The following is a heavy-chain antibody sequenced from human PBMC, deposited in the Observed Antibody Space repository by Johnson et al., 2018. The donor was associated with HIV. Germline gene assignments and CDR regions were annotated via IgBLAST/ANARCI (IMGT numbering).Heavy chain of an antibody. CDR3: VREPRPPNAFDI. V-gene: IGHV3-15*01. CDR1: GFIFSDSW. D-gene: IGHD1-26*01. Sequence: VQLVESGGGLVQPGGSLRLSCAASGFIFSDSWMHWVRQAPGKGLEWVGRILSKTHGGSADYADSVKGRFTISRDNSKNTLYLQMNSRRAEDTAVYDCVREPRPPNAFDIWGQGTMVTVSS. CDR2: ILSKTHGGSA. J-gene: IGHJ3*02.